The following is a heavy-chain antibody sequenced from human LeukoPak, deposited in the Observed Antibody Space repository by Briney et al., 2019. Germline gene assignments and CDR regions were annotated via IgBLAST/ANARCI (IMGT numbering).Heavy chain of an antibody. D-gene: IGHD5-24*01. Sequence: SQTLSLTCAISGDRVSTSSAAWNWIRQSPSRGLQWLGRTYYRSKWYNDYALSLKSRIAINPDTSKNQFSLQLNSVTPEDTAVYYCARGSGDGYNYYYFDYWGQGTLVTVSS. CDR3: ARGSGDGYNYYYFDY. V-gene: IGHV6-1*01. CDR1: GDRVSTSSAA. CDR2: TYYRSKWYN. J-gene: IGHJ4*02.